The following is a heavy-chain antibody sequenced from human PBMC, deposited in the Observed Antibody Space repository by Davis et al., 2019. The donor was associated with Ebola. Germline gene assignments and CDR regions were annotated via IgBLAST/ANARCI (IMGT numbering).Heavy chain of an antibody. Sequence: AASVKVSCKASGYTFTGYYMHWVRQAPGQGFEWMGRINPNGGGTRYAQKFEGRVTMTRDTSISTAYLELSSLRSDDSVVYYCARSYDVSGYYFLDYWGQGTLVTVSS. CDR3: ARSYDVSGYYFLDY. V-gene: IGHV1-2*05. CDR1: GYTFTGYY. D-gene: IGHD3-22*01. CDR2: INPNGGGT. J-gene: IGHJ4*02.